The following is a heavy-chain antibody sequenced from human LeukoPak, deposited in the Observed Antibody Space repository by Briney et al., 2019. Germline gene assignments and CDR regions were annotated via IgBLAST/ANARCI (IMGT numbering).Heavy chain of an antibody. Sequence: GGSLRLSCRTSGFLFHVYTMVWVRQAPGKGLEWISSISHSDDSTYYADSVKGRFTISRDNSKNTLYLQMNSLRAEDTAVYYCARDHCSSTSCPDAFDIWGQGTMVTVSS. D-gene: IGHD2-2*01. CDR1: GFLFHVYT. J-gene: IGHJ3*02. CDR2: ISHSDDST. CDR3: ARDHCSSTSCPDAFDI. V-gene: IGHV3-23*01.